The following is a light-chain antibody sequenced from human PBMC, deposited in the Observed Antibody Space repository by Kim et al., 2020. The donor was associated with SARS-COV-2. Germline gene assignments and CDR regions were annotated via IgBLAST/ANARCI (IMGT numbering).Light chain of an antibody. CDR1: QTIHID. CDR2: GAS. J-gene: IGKJ2*01. V-gene: IGKV1-39*01. CDR3: QQSFNTPPYT. Sequence: ASIGGTVTISCRASQTIHIDLNWYHQRPGKAPNLLIYGASRLQSGVPSRFSGSGSGTEFTLSISSVQPEDFGAYYCQQSFNTPPYTFGQGTKLEI.